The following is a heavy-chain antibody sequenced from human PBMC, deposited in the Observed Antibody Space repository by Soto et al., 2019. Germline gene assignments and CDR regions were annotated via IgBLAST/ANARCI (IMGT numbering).Heavy chain of an antibody. Sequence: EVQLLESGGGLVQPGGSLRLSCAASGFTFSSYAMSWVRQAPGKGLEWVSAISGSGGSTYYADSVKGRLTISRDNSKNTLYLQMNSLRAEDTAVYYCAKTPYSSGWAIDYWGQGTLVTVSS. CDR3: AKTPYSSGWAIDY. CDR2: ISGSGGST. V-gene: IGHV3-23*01. J-gene: IGHJ4*02. D-gene: IGHD6-19*01. CDR1: GFTFSSYA.